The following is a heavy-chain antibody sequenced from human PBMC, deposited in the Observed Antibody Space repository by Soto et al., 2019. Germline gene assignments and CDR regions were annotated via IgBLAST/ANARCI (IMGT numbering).Heavy chain of an antibody. D-gene: IGHD5-12*01. CDR1: GGSISSGGYH. Sequence: PSETLSLTCTVSGGSISSGGYHWSWIRQHPGKGLEWIGYIYYSGSTYYNPSLKSRVTISVDTSKNQFSLKLSSVTAADTAVYYCARDRGGYDGLPYYYGMDVWGQGTTVTVSS. CDR2: IYYSGST. J-gene: IGHJ6*02. CDR3: ARDRGGYDGLPYYYGMDV. V-gene: IGHV4-31*03.